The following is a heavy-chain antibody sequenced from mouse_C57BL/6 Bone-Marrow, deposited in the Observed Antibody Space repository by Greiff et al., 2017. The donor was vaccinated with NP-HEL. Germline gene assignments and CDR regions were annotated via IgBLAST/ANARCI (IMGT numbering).Heavy chain of an antibody. D-gene: IGHD2-4*01. Sequence: EVKLVESEGGLVQPGSSMKLSCTASGFTFSDYYMAWVRQVPEKGLEWVANINYDGSSTYYLDSLKSRFIISRDNAKNILYLQMSSLKSEDTATYYCARAGGYDYDDWYFDVWGTGTTVTVSS. CDR1: GFTFSDYY. CDR2: INYDGSST. J-gene: IGHJ1*03. CDR3: ARAGGYDYDDWYFDV. V-gene: IGHV5-16*01.